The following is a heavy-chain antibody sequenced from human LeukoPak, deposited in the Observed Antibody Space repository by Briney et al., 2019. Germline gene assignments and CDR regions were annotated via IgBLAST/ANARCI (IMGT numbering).Heavy chain of an antibody. Sequence: SVKVSCKASGGTFSRYAISWVRQAPGHGLEWLGGIIPIFGTANYAQKCPGRVTITADESTSTAYMELRSLRSEDTAGYYCARGAGAVVDPAMVFDYWGQGTLVTVSS. CDR2: IIPIFGTA. CDR1: GGTFSRYA. V-gene: IGHV1-69*01. CDR3: ARGAGAVVDPAMVFDY. D-gene: IGHD5-18*01. J-gene: IGHJ4*02.